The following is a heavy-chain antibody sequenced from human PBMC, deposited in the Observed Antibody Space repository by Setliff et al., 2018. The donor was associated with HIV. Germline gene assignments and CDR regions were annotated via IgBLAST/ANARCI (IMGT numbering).Heavy chain of an antibody. CDR2: IKEDGSEI. J-gene: IGHJ4*02. Sequence: PGGSLRLSCTASGFSFSRYWMGWVRQAPGKGPEWVANIKEDGSEIYYVDSVKGRLTISRDNAKNSLYLQMDSLRAEDTAVYYCTRNEIWGQGTLVTAPQ. CDR1: GFSFSRYW. CDR3: TRNEI. V-gene: IGHV3-7*01. D-gene: IGHD1-1*01.